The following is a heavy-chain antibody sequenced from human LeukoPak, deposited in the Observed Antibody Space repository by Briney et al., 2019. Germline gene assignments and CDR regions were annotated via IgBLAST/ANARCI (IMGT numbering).Heavy chain of an antibody. V-gene: IGHV4-39*07. CDR1: GGSISSSSYY. D-gene: IGHD6-19*01. Sequence: SETLSLTCTVSGGSISSSSYYWGWIRQPPGKGLEWIGSIYYSGSTYYNPSLKSRVTISVDTSKNQFSLKLSSVTAADTAVYYCARERAVAGTFQHWGQGTLVTVSS. CDR3: ARERAVAGTFQH. J-gene: IGHJ1*01. CDR2: IYYSGST.